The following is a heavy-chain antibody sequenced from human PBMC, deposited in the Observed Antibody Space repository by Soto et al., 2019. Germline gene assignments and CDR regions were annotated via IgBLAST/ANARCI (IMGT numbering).Heavy chain of an antibody. V-gene: IGHV3-30*18. CDR1: GFRFSDYG. CDR2: ISNDGSKK. J-gene: IGHJ6*02. Sequence: QVHLVESGGGVVQPGRSLRLACAVSGFRFSDYGMHWVRQAPGKGLEWVAVISNDGSKKYYGDSVQGRFTISRDDSKSTVYVQMDSLKPEVTAVYYCAKARRGYDMFFYGLDVWGQWTTVIVSS. CDR3: AKARRGYDMFFYGLDV. D-gene: IGHD5-12*01.